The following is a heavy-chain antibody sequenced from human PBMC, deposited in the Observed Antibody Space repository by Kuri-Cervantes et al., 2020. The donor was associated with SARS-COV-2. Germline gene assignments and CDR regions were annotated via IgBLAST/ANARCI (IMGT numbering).Heavy chain of an antibody. CDR1: GGTFTSYG. J-gene: IGHJ6*02. CDR3: ARVGPAALCYYYYGMDV. V-gene: IGHV1-18*01. D-gene: IGHD2-2*01. CDR2: ISAYNGNT. Sequence: ASVKVSCKASGGTFTSYGISWVRQAPGQGLEWMGWISAYNGNTNYEQKLQGRVTMTTDTSTSKANMERRSLGSDDTAVYYCARVGPAALCYYYYGMDVWGQGTTVTVSS.